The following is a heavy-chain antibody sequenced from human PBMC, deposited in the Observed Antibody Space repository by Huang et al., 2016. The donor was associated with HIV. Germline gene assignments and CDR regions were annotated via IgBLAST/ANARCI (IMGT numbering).Heavy chain of an antibody. Sequence: QLMEAGGGLVRPGGSLRLSCGVCGFTFDGFWRGWVRQAPGRGLEWVANINQDGRYAYYVESVRGRFTISRDNSKNALYLQMNGLTDEDTAMYFCARDGPEYSNYLDFWGPGTLVTV. V-gene: IGHV3-7*01. CDR2: INQDGRYA. J-gene: IGHJ4*02. D-gene: IGHD4-4*01. CDR1: GFTFDGFW. CDR3: ARDGPEYSNYLDF.